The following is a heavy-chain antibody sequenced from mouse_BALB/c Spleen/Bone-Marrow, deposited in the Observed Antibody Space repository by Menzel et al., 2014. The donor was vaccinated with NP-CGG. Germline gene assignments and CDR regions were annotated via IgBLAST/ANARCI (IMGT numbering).Heavy chain of an antibody. CDR2: IWSDGST. V-gene: IGHV2-6*02. CDR1: GFSLTSYG. J-gene: IGHJ4*01. CDR3: ARSSPTTWAMDY. Sequence: QVQLQQSGSGLVAPSQSLSITCTVSGFSLTSYGVHWVRQPPGKGLEWLVVIWSDGSTTYNSALKSRLSISKDNSKSQVFLKMNSLQTDDTAMYYCARSSPTTWAMDYWGQGTSVTVSS. D-gene: IGHD2-12*01.